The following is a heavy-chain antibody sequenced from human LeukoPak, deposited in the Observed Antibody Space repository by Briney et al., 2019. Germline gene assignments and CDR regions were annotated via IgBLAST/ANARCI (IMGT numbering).Heavy chain of an antibody. V-gene: IGHV3-66*01. D-gene: IGHD3-16*02. Sequence: GGSLRLSCAGSGFSFHSNAKNWGRQAPGKGLEWVSIIYTGGTTHYSDSLNDRFTISRDDSINTLYLQMHRLRAEDTAVYNFARDSTSYYFYFWGQGTLVTVSS. CDR1: GFSFHSNA. J-gene: IGHJ4*02. CDR3: ARDSTSYYFYF. CDR2: IYTGGTT.